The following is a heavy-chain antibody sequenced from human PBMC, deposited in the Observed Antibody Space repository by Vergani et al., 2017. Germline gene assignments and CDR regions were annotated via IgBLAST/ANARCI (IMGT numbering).Heavy chain of an antibody. Sequence: QVQLQESGPGLVKPSETLSLTCAVPGYSISSGYYWGWIRPPPGKGLEWIGSIYHSGSTYYNPSLKSRVTISVDTSKNQFSLKLSSVTAADTAVYYCARTTYGSGSYYGVAWGQGTLVTVS. CDR3: ARTTYGSGSYYGVA. D-gene: IGHD3-10*01. CDR1: GYSISSGYY. V-gene: IGHV4-38-2*01. J-gene: IGHJ5*02. CDR2: IYHSGST.